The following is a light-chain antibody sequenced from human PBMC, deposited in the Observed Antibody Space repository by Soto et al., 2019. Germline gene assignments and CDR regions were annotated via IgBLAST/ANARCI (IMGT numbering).Light chain of an antibody. J-gene: IGLJ1*01. Sequence: QSALSQPASVSGSPGQSITISCTGTSSDVGGFEYVSWYQHQPGKAPKLMIYASSNRPSGVSHRFSGSRSGNTASLTISGLQAEDEADYYCSSYTSGSTLYVFGTGTKQTVL. V-gene: IGLV2-14*01. CDR1: SSDVGGFEY. CDR2: ASS. CDR3: SSYTSGSTLYV.